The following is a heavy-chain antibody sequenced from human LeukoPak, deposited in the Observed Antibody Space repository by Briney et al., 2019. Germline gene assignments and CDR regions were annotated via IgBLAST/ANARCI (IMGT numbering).Heavy chain of an antibody. CDR3: ARGSILDH. CDR1: GGSINSYY. Sequence: PSETLSLTCTVSGGSINSYYWSWIRQVPGKGLKWIGYIYYTGGSTNYNPSLKSRVTISVDTPKDQFSLKLTSVTPADTAVYYCARGSILDHWGQGTLVTVSS. J-gene: IGHJ4*02. V-gene: IGHV4-59*01. CDR2: IYYTGGST.